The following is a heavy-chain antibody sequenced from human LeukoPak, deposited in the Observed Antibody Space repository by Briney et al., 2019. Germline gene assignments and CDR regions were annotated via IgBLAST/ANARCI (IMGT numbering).Heavy chain of an antibody. CDR2: ISDSGGST. CDR1: GFTFSTYA. J-gene: IGHJ5*02. CDR3: AKDLGYSSGWYP. D-gene: IGHD6-19*01. V-gene: IGHV3-23*01. Sequence: GGSLRLSCAASGFTFSTYAMSWVRQAPGKGLEWVSAISDSGGSTYYADSVKGRFTISRDNSKNTLYLQMNSLRAEDTAVYYCAKDLGYSSGWYPWGQGTLVTVSS.